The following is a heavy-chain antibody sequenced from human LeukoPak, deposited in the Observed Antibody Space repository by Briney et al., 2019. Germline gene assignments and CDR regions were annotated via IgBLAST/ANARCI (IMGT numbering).Heavy chain of an antibody. V-gene: IGHV4-59*01. D-gene: IGHD2-21*02. CDR1: GGSFRGYY. CDR2: MYYSGNT. Sequence: PSETLSLTCTVSGGSFRGYYWSWVRQPPGKGLGRIGYMYYSGNTNYNPSLKSRVTISLDTSRNQFSLKLSFVTASDTAVYFCARAGGSCSGDCYTFDCWGQGTLVTVSS. J-gene: IGHJ4*02. CDR3: ARAGGSCSGDCYTFDC.